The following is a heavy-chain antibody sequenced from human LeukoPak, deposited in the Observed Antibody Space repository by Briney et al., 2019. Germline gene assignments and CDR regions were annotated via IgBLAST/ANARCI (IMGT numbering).Heavy chain of an antibody. D-gene: IGHD6-19*01. CDR3: ARGRAVAEY. J-gene: IGHJ4*02. CDR1: GGSISNYY. V-gene: IGHV4-4*07. Sequence: SETLSLTCTVSGGSISNYYWSWIRQPAGKGLEWIGRINTSGSTNYNPSLKSRVTMSADTSKNQFSLQLSSVSATDTAVYYCARGRAVAEYWGQGTLVTVSS. CDR2: INTSGST.